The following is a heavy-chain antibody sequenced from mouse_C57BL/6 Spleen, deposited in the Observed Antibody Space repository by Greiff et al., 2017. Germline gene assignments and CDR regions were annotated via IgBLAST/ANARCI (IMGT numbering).Heavy chain of an antibody. Sequence: VKLQQSGAELVKPGASVKISCKAPGYAFSSSWMYWVKQRPGKGLEWIGQFYPGDGDTNYNGKFKGKATLTADKSSSTAYMQLNSLTSEDSAVYFCAGSPQYYAMYYGGQGASVTVSS. J-gene: IGHJ4*01. D-gene: IGHD3-2*02. CDR1: GYAFSSSW. CDR2: FYPGDGDT. CDR3: AGSPQYYAMYY. V-gene: IGHV1-80*01.